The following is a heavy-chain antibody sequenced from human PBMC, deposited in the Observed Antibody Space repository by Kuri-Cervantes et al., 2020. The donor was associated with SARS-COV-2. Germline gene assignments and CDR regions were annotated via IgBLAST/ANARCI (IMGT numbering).Heavy chain of an antibody. V-gene: IGHV4-59*01. D-gene: IGHD2-8*01. CDR2: IYYSGST. Sequence: SETLSLTCTVSGGPIRTYYWGWIRQPPGKGLEWIGYIYYSGSTYYNPPLKSRVTVSVDTSKNQFFLKLSSVTAADTAVYYCARLGKNCTNGICNTYHYYYMDVWGKGTTVTVSS. J-gene: IGHJ6*03. CDR3: ARLGKNCTNGICNTYHYYYMDV. CDR1: GGPIRTYY.